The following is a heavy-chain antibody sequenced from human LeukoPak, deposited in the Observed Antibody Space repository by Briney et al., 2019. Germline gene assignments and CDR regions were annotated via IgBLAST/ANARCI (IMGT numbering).Heavy chain of an antibody. CDR2: IYTSRST. J-gene: IGHJ3*02. CDR3: ARFFRGITMVRGVYDAFDI. CDR1: GGSISSYY. V-gene: IGHV4-4*09. Sequence: SETLSLTCTVSGGSISSYYWSWIRQPPGKGLEWIGYIYTSRSTNYNPSLKSRVTISVDTSKNHFSLKLSSVTAADTDVYYCARFFRGITMVRGVYDAFDIWGQGTMVTVSS. D-gene: IGHD3-10*01.